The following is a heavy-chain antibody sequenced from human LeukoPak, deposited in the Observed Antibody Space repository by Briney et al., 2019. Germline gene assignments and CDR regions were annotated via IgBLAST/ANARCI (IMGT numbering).Heavy chain of an antibody. CDR2: IYYSDNT. CDR3: ARGGYYGSGNDFRFDP. V-gene: IGHV4-39*07. CDR1: GDSISSSNSY. J-gene: IGHJ5*02. D-gene: IGHD3-10*01. Sequence: SSETLSLTCSVSGDSISSSNSYWGWTRQPPGKRREWIGSIYYSDNTHYTASLKSRVTISVDTAKNPFSLELRSVTAADTAVYYCARGGYYGSGNDFRFDPWGQGTLVTVSS.